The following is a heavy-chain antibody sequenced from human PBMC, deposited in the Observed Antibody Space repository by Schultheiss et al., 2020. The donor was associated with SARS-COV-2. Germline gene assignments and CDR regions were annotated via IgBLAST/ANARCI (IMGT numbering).Heavy chain of an antibody. D-gene: IGHD6-19*01. CDR3: ATSSSGWYSFDY. Sequence: GESLKISCAASGFTFSSYSMNWVRQAPGKGLEWVSYISSSSSYTNYADSVKGRFTISRDNAKNSLYLQMNSLRAEDTAVYYCATSSSGWYSFDYWGQGTLVTVSS. CDR1: GFTFSSYS. J-gene: IGHJ4*02. CDR2: ISSSSSYT. V-gene: IGHV3-21*05.